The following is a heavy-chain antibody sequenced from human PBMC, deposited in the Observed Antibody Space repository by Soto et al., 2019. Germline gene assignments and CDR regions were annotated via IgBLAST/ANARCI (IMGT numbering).Heavy chain of an antibody. D-gene: IGHD6-13*01. J-gene: IGHJ6*02. V-gene: IGHV4-31*03. CDR2: IYYSGST. Sequence: PSETLSLTCTVSGGSISSGGYYWSWIRQHPGKGLEWIGYIYYSGSTYYNPSLKSRVTISVDTSKNQFSLKLSSVTAADTAVYYCAGDSKTRIAAAGPYGMDVWGQGTTVTVSS. CDR3: AGDSKTRIAAAGPYGMDV. CDR1: GGSISSGGYY.